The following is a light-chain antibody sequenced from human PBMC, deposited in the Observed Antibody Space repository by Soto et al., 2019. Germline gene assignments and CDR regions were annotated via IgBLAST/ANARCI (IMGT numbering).Light chain of an antibody. CDR3: QQGSTYPT. J-gene: IGKJ4*01. Sequence: IQMTQSPSSLSAAVGDKVTITCRAGQSVSNYVNWYQHKPGKPPKLLIYTSYSLQSGVPSRFSGSGSGTDFTLTISSLQPEDFATYYCQQGSTYPTFGGGTRVEIK. CDR1: QSVSNY. V-gene: IGKV1-39*01. CDR2: TSY.